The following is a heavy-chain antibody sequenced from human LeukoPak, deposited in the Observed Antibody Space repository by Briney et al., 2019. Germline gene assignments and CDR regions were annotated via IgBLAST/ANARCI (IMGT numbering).Heavy chain of an antibody. V-gene: IGHV3-23*01. CDR3: AKDMITMVRGVILHYYYGMDV. D-gene: IGHD3-10*01. Sequence: GGSLRLSCAASGFTFSSYAMSWVRQAPGKGLEWVSAISGSGGSTYYADSVKGRFTISRDNSKNTLYLQMNSLRAEGTAVYYCAKDMITMVRGVILHYYYGMDVWGQGTTVTVSS. CDR2: ISGSGGST. J-gene: IGHJ6*02. CDR1: GFTFSSYA.